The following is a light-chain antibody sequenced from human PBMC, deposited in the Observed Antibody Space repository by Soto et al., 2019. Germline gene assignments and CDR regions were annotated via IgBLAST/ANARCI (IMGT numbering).Light chain of an antibody. CDR1: QSISSY. CDR3: QKFNSYPIN. J-gene: IGKJ5*01. V-gene: IGKV1-13*02. Sequence: IQITHSPSYLSASVLDRVNLTFLASQSISSYLNWYQQKPGKAPQLLIYEASSLESGVPSRFSGSGSGTEFTLTIGGLQPDDFATYYCQKFNSYPINCGKGKRRAIK. CDR2: EAS.